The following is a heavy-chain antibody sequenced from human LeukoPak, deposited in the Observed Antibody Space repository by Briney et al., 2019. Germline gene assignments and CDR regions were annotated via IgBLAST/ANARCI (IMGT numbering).Heavy chain of an antibody. CDR2: IYPGDSDT. CDR1: GYSFTSYW. Sequence: GESLKISCKSSGYSFTSYWIGWVRQMPGKGLEWMGIIYPGDSDTRYSPSFQGQVTISADKSISTAYLQWSSLKASDTAMYYCARGDNYDYALDAFDIWGQGTMVTVSS. CDR3: ARGDNYDYALDAFDI. J-gene: IGHJ3*02. V-gene: IGHV5-51*01. D-gene: IGHD3-16*01.